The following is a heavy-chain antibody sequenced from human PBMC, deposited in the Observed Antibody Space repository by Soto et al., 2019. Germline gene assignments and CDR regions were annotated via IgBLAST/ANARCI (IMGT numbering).Heavy chain of an antibody. CDR2: IIPFFGSA. D-gene: IGHD1-26*01. Sequence: QVQLVQSGAEVKKPGSSVKVSCKAYGGILSSYAITWVRQAPGQGLEWMGGIIPFFGSANYTQKFRGRVTMTADDSMSTAYMELSNLRSDDTAVYYCAICRDKWELPDYHFDYWGQGTLVTVSS. CDR3: AICRDKWELPDYHFDY. V-gene: IGHV1-69*01. CDR1: GGILSSYA. J-gene: IGHJ4*02.